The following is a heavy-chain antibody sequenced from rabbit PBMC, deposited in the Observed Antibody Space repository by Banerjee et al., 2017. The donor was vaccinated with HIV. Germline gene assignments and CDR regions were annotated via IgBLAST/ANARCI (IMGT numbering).Heavy chain of an antibody. CDR1: GIDFSSYYY. J-gene: IGHJ4*01. V-gene: IGHV1S45*01. CDR2: IYAGSSGST. CDR3: ARDAGSSYYVDYLNL. D-gene: IGHD8-1*01. Sequence: QEQLVESGGGLVQPGGTLTLTCKASGIDFSSYYYMCWVRQAPGKGLEWIACIYAGSSGSTYYASWAKGRFTISKTSSTTVTLQMTSLTAADTATYFCARDAGSSYYVDYLNLWGPGTLVTVS.